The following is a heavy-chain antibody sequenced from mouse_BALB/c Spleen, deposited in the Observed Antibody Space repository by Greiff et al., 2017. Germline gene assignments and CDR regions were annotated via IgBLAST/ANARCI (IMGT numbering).Heavy chain of an antibody. CDR2: ISSGGSYT. V-gene: IGHV5-9-3*01. CDR1: GFTFSSYA. Sequence: EVNVVESGGGLVKPGGSLKLSCAASGFTFSSYAMSWVRQTPEKRLEWVATISSGGSYTYYPDSVKGRFTISRDNAKNTLYLQMSSLRSEDTAMYYCARTGGSYYFDYWGQGTTLTVSS. J-gene: IGHJ2*01. CDR3: ARTGGSYYFDY. D-gene: IGHD1-1*02.